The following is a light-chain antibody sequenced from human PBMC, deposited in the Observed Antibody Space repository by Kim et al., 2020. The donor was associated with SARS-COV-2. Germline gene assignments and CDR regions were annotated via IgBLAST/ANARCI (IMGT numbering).Light chain of an antibody. CDR3: SSYTSSTTWV. Sequence: GQSITISCTGTSSDVGGYNYVSWYQQHPDKAPKLMIYDVSKRPSGVSNRFSGSKSGNTASLTISGLQAEDEADYYCSSYTSSTTWVFGGGTKVTVL. CDR2: DVS. J-gene: IGLJ3*02. CDR1: SSDVGGYNY. V-gene: IGLV2-14*03.